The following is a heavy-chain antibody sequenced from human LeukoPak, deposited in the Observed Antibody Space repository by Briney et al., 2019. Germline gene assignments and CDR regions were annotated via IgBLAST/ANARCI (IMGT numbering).Heavy chain of an antibody. CDR2: IKPDGSDQ. Sequence: GGSLRLSCAASGFTVSSSYMSWVRQAPGKGLEWVANIKPDGSDQYYVDSVKGRFTISRDNAKNSLYLQMNSLRAEDTAVYYCARENFQYWAQGTLVTVSS. CDR3: ARENFQY. CDR1: GFTVSSSY. J-gene: IGHJ4*02. V-gene: IGHV3-7*04.